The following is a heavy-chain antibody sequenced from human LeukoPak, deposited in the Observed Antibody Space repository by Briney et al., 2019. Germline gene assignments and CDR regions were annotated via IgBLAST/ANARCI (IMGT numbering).Heavy chain of an antibody. V-gene: IGHV3-21*01. Sequence: PGRSLRLSCAASGFTVSGDYMSWVRQVPGKGLEWVSSISSSSSYIYYADSVKGRFTISRDNAKNSLYLQMNSLRAEDTAVYYCARVRDFDYWGQGTLVTVSS. J-gene: IGHJ4*02. CDR3: ARVRDFDY. CDR2: ISSSSSYI. CDR1: GFTVSGDY.